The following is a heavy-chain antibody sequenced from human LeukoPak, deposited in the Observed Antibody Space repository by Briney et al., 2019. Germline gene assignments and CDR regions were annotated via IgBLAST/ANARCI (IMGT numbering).Heavy chain of an antibody. J-gene: IGHJ4*02. CDR2: ISGSGGST. CDR1: GFTFSSYA. Sequence: GGSLRLSCAASGFTFSSYAMSWVRQAPGKGLEWVSAISGSGGSTYYADSVKGRFTISRDNSKNTLYLQMNSLRAEDTAVYYCAKDSPYYYDSSGYSDYWGQGTLVIVSS. D-gene: IGHD3-22*01. CDR3: AKDSPYYYDSSGYSDY. V-gene: IGHV3-23*01.